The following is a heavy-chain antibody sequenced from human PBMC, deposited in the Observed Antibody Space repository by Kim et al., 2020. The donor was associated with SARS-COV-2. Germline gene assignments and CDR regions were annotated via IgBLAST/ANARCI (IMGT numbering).Heavy chain of an antibody. V-gene: IGHV1-24*01. Sequence: ASVKVSCKVSGYTLTELSMHWVRQAPGKGLEWMGGFDPEDGETIYAQKFQGRVTMTEDTSTDTAYMELSSLRSEDTAVYYCATDSIGYSSGWPLDYWGQGTLVTVSS. CDR3: ATDSIGYSSGWPLDY. D-gene: IGHD6-19*01. CDR1: GYTLTELS. CDR2: FDPEDGET. J-gene: IGHJ4*02.